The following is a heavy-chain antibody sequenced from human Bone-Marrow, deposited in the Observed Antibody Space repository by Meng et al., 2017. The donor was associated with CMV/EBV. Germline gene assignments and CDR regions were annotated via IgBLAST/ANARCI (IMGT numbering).Heavy chain of an antibody. CDR2: IRYDGSNK. Sequence: GESLKISCAASGFTFDDYGMSWVRQAPGKGLEWVAFIRYDGSNKYYADSVKGRFTISRDNSKNTLYLQMNSLRAEDTAVYYCAKVFLGYCSSTSCYPFDYWGQGTLVTVSS. V-gene: IGHV3-30*02. CDR3: AKVFLGYCSSTSCYPFDY. CDR1: GFTFDDYG. J-gene: IGHJ4*02. D-gene: IGHD2-2*01.